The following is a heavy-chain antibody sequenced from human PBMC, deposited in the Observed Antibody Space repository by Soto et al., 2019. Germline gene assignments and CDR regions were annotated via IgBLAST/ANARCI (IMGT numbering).Heavy chain of an antibody. D-gene: IGHD3-9*01. CDR1: GGSISSYY. Sequence: SETLSLTCTVPGGSISSYYWTWIRQTPGKGLEWIGYIYNTGSTTYSPSLKSRVTISVNTSKNQLSLKLSSVTAADTAVYYCGRAGSGYFFAYWGQGTLVPVSS. J-gene: IGHJ4*02. V-gene: IGHV4-59*01. CDR2: IYNTGST. CDR3: GRAGSGYFFAY.